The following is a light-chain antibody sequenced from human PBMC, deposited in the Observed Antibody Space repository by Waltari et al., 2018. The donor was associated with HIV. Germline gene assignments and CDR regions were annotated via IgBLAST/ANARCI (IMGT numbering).Light chain of an antibody. J-gene: IGLJ2*01. Sequence: SFVLSQPPSVSAAPGQTARISCEGNNIAYRSVPQYQQKAGQAPVLVVSDDTDRPPGIPERFSGSKSGNTATLSISRVEAADEVDYYCQVWDSGSDQVVFGGGTKLIVL. V-gene: IGLV3-21*02. CDR3: QVWDSGSDQVV. CDR2: DDT. CDR1: NIAYRS.